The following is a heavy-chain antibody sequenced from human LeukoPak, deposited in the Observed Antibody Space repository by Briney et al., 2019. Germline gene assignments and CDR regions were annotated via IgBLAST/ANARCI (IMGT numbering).Heavy chain of an antibody. V-gene: IGHV3-48*03. Sequence: GGSLRLSCAASGFTFSSYEMNWVRQAPGKGLEWVSYISSSGSTIYYADSVKGRFTISRDNAKNSLYLQMNSLRAEDTAVYYCARETPIIDYWGQGTLVTVSS. CDR3: ARETPIIDY. CDR1: GFTFSSYE. J-gene: IGHJ4*02. D-gene: IGHD2-21*02. CDR2: ISSSGSTI.